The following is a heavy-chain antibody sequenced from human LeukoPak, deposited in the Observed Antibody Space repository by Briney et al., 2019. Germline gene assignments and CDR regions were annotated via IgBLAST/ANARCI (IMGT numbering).Heavy chain of an antibody. Sequence: GGSLRLSCAASGFTFSSYAMSWVRQAPGKGLEWVSAISGSGGSTCYADSVKGRFTISRDNSKNTLYLQMNSLRAEDTAVYYCARSYYGSGSYPDYWGQGTLVTVSS. CDR1: GFTFSSYA. D-gene: IGHD3-10*01. CDR2: ISGSGGST. CDR3: ARSYYGSGSYPDY. J-gene: IGHJ4*02. V-gene: IGHV3-23*01.